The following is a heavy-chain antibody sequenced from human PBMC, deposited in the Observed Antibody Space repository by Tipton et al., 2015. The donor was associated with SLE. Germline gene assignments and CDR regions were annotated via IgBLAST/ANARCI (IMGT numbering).Heavy chain of an antibody. D-gene: IGHD3-16*02. Sequence: TLSLTCTVSDGSISSSNYYWGWIRQPPGKGLEWIGSIFYTGSTYYNPSLKSRVSFSIDTSKNQFSLKLNSVTAADTAVYYCARGGFIAYYYYYMDVWGKGTTVTVSS. V-gene: IGHV4-39*07. CDR1: DGSISSSNYY. CDR3: ARGGFIAYYYYYMDV. CDR2: IFYTGST. J-gene: IGHJ6*03.